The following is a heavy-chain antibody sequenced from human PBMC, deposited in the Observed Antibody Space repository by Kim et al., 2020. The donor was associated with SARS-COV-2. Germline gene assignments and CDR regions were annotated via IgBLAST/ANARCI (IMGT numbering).Heavy chain of an antibody. CDR2: GSNK. V-gene: IGHV3-33*01. D-gene: IGHD2-2*01. Sequence: GSNKYYADSVKGRFTISRDNSKNTLYLQMNSLRAEDTAVYYCARDHIHGYQWGQGTLVTVSS. CDR3: ARDHIHGYQ. J-gene: IGHJ4*02.